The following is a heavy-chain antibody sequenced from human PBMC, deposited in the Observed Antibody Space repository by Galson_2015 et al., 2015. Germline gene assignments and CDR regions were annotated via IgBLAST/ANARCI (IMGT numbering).Heavy chain of an antibody. CDR3: AGGGFGGYDSGP. J-gene: IGHJ4*02. V-gene: IGHV3-74*01. D-gene: IGHD5-12*01. CDR2: INRDGSST. CDR1: GFTFNRYW. Sequence: SLRLSCAGSGFTFNRYWMHWVRQGPGKGLVWVSRINRDGSSTSYADSVKGRFTISRDNAKNTVYLQMNSLRAEDTAVYYCAGGGFGGYDSGPWGQGTLVAVSS.